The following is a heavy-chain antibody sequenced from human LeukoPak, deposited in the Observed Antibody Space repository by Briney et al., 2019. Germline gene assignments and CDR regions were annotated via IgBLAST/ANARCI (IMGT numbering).Heavy chain of an antibody. CDR3: ARDWWSGIGTSYYFDY. CDR1: GFTFSSYG. J-gene: IGHJ4*02. V-gene: IGHV3-23*01. CDR2: ISGSGGST. Sequence: PGGSLRLSCAASGFTFSSYGMSWVRQAPGKGLEWVSAISGSGGSTYYADSVKGRFTISRDNSKNTLYLQMNSLRAEDTAVYYCARDWWSGIGTSYYFDYWGQGTLVTVSS. D-gene: IGHD3-3*01.